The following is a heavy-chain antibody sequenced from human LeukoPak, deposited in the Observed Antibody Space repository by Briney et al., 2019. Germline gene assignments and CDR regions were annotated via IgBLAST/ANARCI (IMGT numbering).Heavy chain of an antibody. CDR2: IYTSGST. D-gene: IGHD6-13*01. V-gene: IGHV4-4*07. CDR1: GGSLTSYY. J-gene: IGHJ6*02. CDR3: ARDPGQLVTLEDGMDV. Sequence: SETLSLTCTVSGGSLTSYYWSWIRQPAGKGLEWIGRIYTSGSTNYNPSLKSRVTMSVDTSKNQFSLKLSSVTAADTAVYYCARDPGQLVTLEDGMDVWGQGTTVTVSS.